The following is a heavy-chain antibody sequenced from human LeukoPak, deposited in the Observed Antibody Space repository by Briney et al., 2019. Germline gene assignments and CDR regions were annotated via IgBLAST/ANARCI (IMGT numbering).Heavy chain of an antibody. CDR1: GYSISSGYF. CDR3: ARVHAESRNYFFPYFFDF. Sequence: SETLSLSCTGSGYSISSGYFWRWIRQTPLEGLEWIGTGYHGTSPYYNPSLNGRLTISVDTSKNQLSLRLTSVTAADTAVYFCARVHAESRNYFFPYFFDFWGQGALVAVSS. CDR2: GYHGTSP. V-gene: IGHV4-38-2*02. J-gene: IGHJ4*02. D-gene: IGHD3-3*01.